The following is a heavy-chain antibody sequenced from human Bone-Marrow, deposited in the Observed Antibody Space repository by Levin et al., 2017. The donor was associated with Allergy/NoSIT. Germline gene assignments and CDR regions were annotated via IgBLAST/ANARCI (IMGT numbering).Heavy chain of an antibody. D-gene: IGHD6-13*01. J-gene: IGHJ4*02. V-gene: IGHV3-48*03. CDR2: VNSVGDTM. CDR1: GFTFSDYE. Sequence: GGSLRLSCAASGFTFSDYEMNWVRQAPGKRMEWISFVNSVGDTMHYADSVRGRFTISRDNAKSSLYLQMNNLSADDTALYYCTRDLTLPGTDLDFWGQGLLVTVSS. CDR3: TRDLTLPGTDLDF.